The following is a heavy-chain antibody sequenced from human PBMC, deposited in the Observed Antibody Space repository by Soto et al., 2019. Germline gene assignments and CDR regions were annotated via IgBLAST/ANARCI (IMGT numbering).Heavy chain of an antibody. J-gene: IGHJ6*03. CDR3: ARNVVSAAYYYYYYMDV. CDR1: GFTFSSYS. Sequence: EVQLVESGGGLVKPGGSLRLSCAASGFTFSSYSMNWVRQAPGKGLEWVSSISSSSSYIYYADSVKGRFTISRDNAKNSLYLQMNSLSAEDTAVYYCARNVVSAAYYYYYYMDVWGKGTTVTVSS. D-gene: IGHD2-2*01. CDR2: ISSSSSYI. V-gene: IGHV3-21*01.